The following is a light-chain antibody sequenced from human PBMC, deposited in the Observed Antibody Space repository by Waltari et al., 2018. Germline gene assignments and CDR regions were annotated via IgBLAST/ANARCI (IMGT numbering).Light chain of an antibody. CDR1: SGHSSNV. J-gene: IGLJ3*02. CDR2: VNSDGSH. V-gene: IGLV4-69*01. Sequence: QLVLTQSPSASASLGASVKLTCTLSSGHSSNVIAWLQQQPEKGPRYLMKVNSDGSHSKGDGIRDRCSGSSSGAERYRTIASVQPEDEADYYCQTGGHGTWVFGGGTKLTVL. CDR3: QTGGHGTWV.